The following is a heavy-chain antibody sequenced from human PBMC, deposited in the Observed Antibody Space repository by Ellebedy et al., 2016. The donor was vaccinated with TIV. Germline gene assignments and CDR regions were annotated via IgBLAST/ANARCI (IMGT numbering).Heavy chain of an antibody. CDR1: DYSISRGFY. CDR2: IYHSGST. D-gene: IGHD3-10*01. V-gene: IGHV4-38-2*02. CDR3: ARESYYIDQSGETNWFDP. Sequence: SETLSLTCTVSDYSISRGFYWGWIRQPPGKGLEWMGTIYHSGSTFYNPSLKSRVTISVDTSKNQFSLKLTSVTAAATAVYYCARESYYIDQSGETNWFDPWGQGTLVTVSS. J-gene: IGHJ5*02.